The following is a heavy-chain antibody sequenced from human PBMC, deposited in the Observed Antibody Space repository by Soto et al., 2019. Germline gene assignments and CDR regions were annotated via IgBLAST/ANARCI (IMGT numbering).Heavy chain of an antibody. J-gene: IGHJ4*02. CDR3: ARLLDTAMAPYFDY. CDR2: ISAYNGNT. CDR1: GYTFTSYG. Sequence: ASVKVSCKASGYTFTSYGISWVRQAPGQGLEWMGWISAYNGNTNYAQKLQGRVTMTTDTSTSTAYMELRSLRSDDTAVYYCARLLDTAMAPYFDYWGQGTLVTVSS. V-gene: IGHV1-18*01. D-gene: IGHD5-18*01.